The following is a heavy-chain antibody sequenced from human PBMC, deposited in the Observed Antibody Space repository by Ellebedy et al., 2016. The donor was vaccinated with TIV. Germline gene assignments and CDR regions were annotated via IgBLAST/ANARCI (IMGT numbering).Heavy chain of an antibody. D-gene: IGHD3-10*01. CDR2: VNHRGGA. J-gene: IGHJ4*02. CDR1: FPSFSGYS. Sequence: SETLSLTXELDFPSFSGYSWAWIRQPPGEGLEWIGDVNHRGGARYIPPLRGRVTISLDTSKKQLSLNIASVTAADTARYFCAMGSMVRGLVGWGQGTLVTVSS. CDR3: AMGSMVRGLVG. V-gene: IGHV4-34*01.